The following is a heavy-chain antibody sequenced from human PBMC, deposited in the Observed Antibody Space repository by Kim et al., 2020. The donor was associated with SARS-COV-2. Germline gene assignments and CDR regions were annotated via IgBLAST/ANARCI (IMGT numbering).Heavy chain of an antibody. V-gene: IGHV3-23*01. CDR1: GFAFDTYA. J-gene: IGHJ4*02. CDR2: ILYNSEAT. Sequence: GGSLRLSCAASGFAFDTYAMSWVRQAPGKGLEWVSAILYNSEATYYADSVKGRFTISRDNSKNTMYLLMDSLRAEDAAVYYCVTAAQIVAPDRNWWGQGTRVTVPS. CDR3: VTAAQIVAPDRNW. D-gene: IGHD2-2*01.